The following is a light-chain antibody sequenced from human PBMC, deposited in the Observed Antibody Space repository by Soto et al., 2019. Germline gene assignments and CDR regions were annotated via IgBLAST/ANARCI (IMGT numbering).Light chain of an antibody. Sequence: QSVLTQPPSASGSPGQSVTISCTGTSNDFGGYNYVSWYQQHPGKAPKLIIFEVSDRPSGVPDRFSGSKSGSTASLTVSGLQAEDEADYYCNSYGGSNYVFGTGTKLTVL. CDR3: NSYGGSNYV. V-gene: IGLV2-8*01. CDR1: SNDFGGYNY. J-gene: IGLJ1*01. CDR2: EVS.